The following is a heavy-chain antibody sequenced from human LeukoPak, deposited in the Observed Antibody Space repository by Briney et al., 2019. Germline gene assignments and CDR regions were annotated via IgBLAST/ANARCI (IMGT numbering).Heavy chain of an antibody. CDR2: IDWDDDK. V-gene: IGHV2-70*11. CDR1: GFSLSTSGMC. J-gene: IGHJ4*02. Sequence: ASGPTLVNPTQTLTLTCTFSGFSLSTSGMCVSWIRQPPGKALEWLARIDWDDDKYYSTSLKTRPTISKDTSKNQVVLTMTNMDPVDTATYYCARTRTVTTNLINDYWGQGTLVTVSS. CDR3: ARTRTVTTNLINDY. D-gene: IGHD4-17*01.